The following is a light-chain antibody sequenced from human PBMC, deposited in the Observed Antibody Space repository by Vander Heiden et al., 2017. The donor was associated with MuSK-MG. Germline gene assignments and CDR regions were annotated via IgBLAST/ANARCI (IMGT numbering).Light chain of an antibody. CDR2: EGS. J-gene: IGLJ3*02. V-gene: IGLV2-23*01. CDR3: CSYAGSSTPNWV. CDR1: ISEVGSYTL. Sequence: QSAPTHPASVSGCPGQSITLSCTRTISEVGSYTLVSWYQQHPGKAPKLMIYEGSKRPSGVSNRFSGSKSGNTASLTISGLQDEDEADYYCCSYAGSSTPNWVFGGGTKLTVL.